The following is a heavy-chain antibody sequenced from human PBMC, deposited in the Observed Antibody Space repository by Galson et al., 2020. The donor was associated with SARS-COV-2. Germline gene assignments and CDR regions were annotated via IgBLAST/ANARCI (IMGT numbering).Heavy chain of an antibody. J-gene: IGHJ3*02. CDR3: AMSRAWAFDI. CDR2: TGNKPNSYTT. Sequence: LSLTCAASGFTFSDHYMDWVRQAPGKGLEWVGRTGNKPNSYTTEYAASVKGRFTISRDDSKNSLYLQMNSLKTEDTAVYYCAMSRAWAFDIWGQGTMVSVSS. CDR1: GFTFSDHY. V-gene: IGHV3-72*01.